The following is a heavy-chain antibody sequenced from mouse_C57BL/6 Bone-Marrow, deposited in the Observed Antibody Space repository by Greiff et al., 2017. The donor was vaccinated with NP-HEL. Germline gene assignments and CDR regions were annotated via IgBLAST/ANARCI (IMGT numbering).Heavy chain of an antibody. CDR1: GFNIKDYY. Sequence: EVKLQESGAELVKPGASVKLSCTASGFNIKDYYMHWVKQRTEQGLEWIGRIDPVDGETKYAPKFQGKATITVSTSPNTAYLQLSSLTSEDTAVYYCARPGTYYYGSNYAMDYWGQGTSVTVSS. CDR2: IDPVDGET. CDR3: ARPGTYYYGSNYAMDY. D-gene: IGHD1-1*01. V-gene: IGHV14-2*01. J-gene: IGHJ4*01.